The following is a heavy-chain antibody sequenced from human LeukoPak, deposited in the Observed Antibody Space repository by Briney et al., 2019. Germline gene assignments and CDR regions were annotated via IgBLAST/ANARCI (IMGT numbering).Heavy chain of an antibody. CDR1: GFTFSSYS. J-gene: IGHJ4*02. D-gene: IGHD6-13*01. Sequence: PGGSLRLSCAASGFTFSSYSMNWVRQTPGKGLEWVSSISSSSSYIYYADSVKGRFTISRDNAKNSLYLQMNSLRAEGTAVYYCASSGYSSSRPHYWGQGTLVTVSS. CDR3: ASSGYSSSRPHY. V-gene: IGHV3-21*01. CDR2: ISSSSSYI.